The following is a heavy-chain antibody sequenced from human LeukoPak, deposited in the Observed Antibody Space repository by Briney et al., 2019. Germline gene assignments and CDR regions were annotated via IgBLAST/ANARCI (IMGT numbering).Heavy chain of an antibody. CDR1: GFTVSSDY. Sequence: GGSRSLSCPASGFTVSSDYMSWVRQAPGKGLEWVSVIYTGGSTYYADSVKGRFTISRDNSKNTLCLQMNSLRAEDTAVYYCARYCSDISCYSFDVWGQGTMVTVSS. CDR3: ARYCSDISCYSFDV. CDR2: IYTGGST. D-gene: IGHD2-2*01. V-gene: IGHV3-53*01. J-gene: IGHJ3*01.